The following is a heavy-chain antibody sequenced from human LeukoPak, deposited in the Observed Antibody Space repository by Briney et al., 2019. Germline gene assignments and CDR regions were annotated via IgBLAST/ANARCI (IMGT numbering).Heavy chain of an antibody. CDR3: ARGGLYCSGGSCLRFDP. Sequence: GASVKDSCKASGGTFSSYAISWVRPAPGQGLEWMGGLIPIFGTANYAQKIQGRVTITADESTSTAYMELSSLRSEDTAVYYCARGGLYCSGGSCLRFDPWGQGTLVTVSS. CDR1: GGTFSSYA. D-gene: IGHD2-15*01. J-gene: IGHJ5*02. CDR2: LIPIFGTA. V-gene: IGHV1-69*01.